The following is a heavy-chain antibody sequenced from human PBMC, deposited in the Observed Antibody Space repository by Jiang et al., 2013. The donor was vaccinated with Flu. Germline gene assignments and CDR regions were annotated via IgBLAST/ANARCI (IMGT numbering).Heavy chain of an antibody. V-gene: IGHV1-69*01. CDR2: IIPIFGTA. D-gene: IGHD6-19*01. J-gene: IGHJ6*02. CDR1: GGTFSSYA. Sequence: GAEVKKPGSSVKVSCKASGGTFSSYAISWVRQAPGQGLEWMGGIIPIFGTANYAQKFQGRVTITADESTSTAYMELSSLRSEDTAVYYCASPTDGNIAVAGVYGMDVWGQGTTVTVSS. CDR3: ASPTDGNIAVAGVYGMDV.